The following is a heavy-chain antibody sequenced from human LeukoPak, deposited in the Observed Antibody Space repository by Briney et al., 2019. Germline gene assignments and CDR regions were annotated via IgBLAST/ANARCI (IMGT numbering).Heavy chain of an antibody. Sequence: GGSLRLSCAASGFTFDDYAMHWVRQAPEKGLEWVSGISWNSGSIGYADSVKGRFTISRDNAKNSLYLQMNSLRAEDTALYYCARDGERTGAGPNDYWGQGTLVTVSS. CDR2: ISWNSGSI. D-gene: IGHD1-26*01. CDR1: GFTFDDYA. V-gene: IGHV3-9*01. CDR3: ARDGERTGAGPNDY. J-gene: IGHJ4*02.